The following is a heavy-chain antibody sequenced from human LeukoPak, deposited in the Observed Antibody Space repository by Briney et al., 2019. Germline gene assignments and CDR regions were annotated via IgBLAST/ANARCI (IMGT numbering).Heavy chain of an antibody. CDR2: IKQDGSAK. V-gene: IGHV3-7*01. D-gene: IGHD3-22*01. CDR1: GFTFSNYW. CDR3: ARVSRQDYSDTFGPCRWFDY. J-gene: IGHJ4*02. Sequence: GGSLRLSCAASGFTFSNYWMSWVRQAPGRGLEWVANIKQDGSAKYFVDSMKGRITISRDNAQNSLYVQVHSLRDEDTAVYYCARVSRQDYSDTFGPCRWFDYWGPGTLVTVSS.